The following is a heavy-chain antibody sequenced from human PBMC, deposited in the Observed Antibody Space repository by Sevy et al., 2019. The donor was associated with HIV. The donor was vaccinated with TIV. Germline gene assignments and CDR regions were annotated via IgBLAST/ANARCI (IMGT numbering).Heavy chain of an antibody. CDR1: GFTFGDYC. Sequence: GGSLRLSCTASGFTFGDYCMSWVRQAPGKGLEWVAFLKSDVYGGTVDHAASVRGRFVISRDDSKTIAYLQMNDLKTEEQGVYYCTRGKAAQSIFEYWGQGALVTVSS. CDR3: TRGKAAQSIFEY. D-gene: IGHD3-16*01. V-gene: IGHV3-49*04. J-gene: IGHJ4*02. CDR2: LKSDVYGGTV.